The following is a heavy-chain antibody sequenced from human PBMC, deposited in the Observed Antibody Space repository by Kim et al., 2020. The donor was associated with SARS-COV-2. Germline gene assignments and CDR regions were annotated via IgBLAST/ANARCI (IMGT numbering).Heavy chain of an antibody. Sequence: SETLSLTCTVSGVSVSSPTVYWAWIRQPPGKGLEWVGSISYTTSTYYNPSLRSRVAISADTSKNHFSLTLGSVTAADTAVYYCASGWRGENGGDHWGQGTLVTVSS. CDR1: GVSVSSPTVY. CDR2: ISYTTST. J-gene: IGHJ4*02. CDR3: ASGWRGENGGDH. D-gene: IGHD3-3*01. V-gene: IGHV4-39*02.